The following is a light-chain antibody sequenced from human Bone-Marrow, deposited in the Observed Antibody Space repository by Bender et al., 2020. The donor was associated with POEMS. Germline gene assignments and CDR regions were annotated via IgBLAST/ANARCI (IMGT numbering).Light chain of an antibody. Sequence: QSALTQPRSVSGSPGQSVTISCTGTSSDVGGYNYVSWYQQHPGKVPRLMIYDVSQRPSGVSKRFSGSKSGNTASLRISGLQAEDEADYLCCSYAGSRTWVFGGGTKLTVL. V-gene: IGLV2-11*01. CDR2: DVS. CDR1: SSDVGGYNY. CDR3: CSYAGSRTWV. J-gene: IGLJ3*02.